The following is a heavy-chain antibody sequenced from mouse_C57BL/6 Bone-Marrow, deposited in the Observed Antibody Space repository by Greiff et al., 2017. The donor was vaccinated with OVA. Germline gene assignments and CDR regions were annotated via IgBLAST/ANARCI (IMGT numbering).Heavy chain of an antibody. V-gene: IGHV1-18*01. CDR1: GYTFTDYN. CDR2: INPNNGGT. CDR3: ARGITTVVATRTPFAY. J-gene: IGHJ3*01. Sequence: EVQLQQSGPELVKPGASVKIPCKASGYTFTDYNMDWVKQSHGKSLEWIGDINPNNGGTIYNQKFKGKATLTVDKSSSTAYMELRSLTSADTAVYYCARGITTVVATRTPFAYWGQGTLVTVSA. D-gene: IGHD1-1*01.